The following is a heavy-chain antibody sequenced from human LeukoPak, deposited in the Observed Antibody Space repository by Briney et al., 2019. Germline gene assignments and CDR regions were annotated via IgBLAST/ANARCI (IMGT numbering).Heavy chain of an antibody. CDR3: AKENGAAVISHFDY. V-gene: IGHV3-66*01. J-gene: IGHJ4*02. D-gene: IGHD2-21*01. CDR2: IYSGGST. Sequence: GGSLRLSCAASGFTVSSNYMSWVRQAPGKGLELVSVIYSGGSTYYADSVKGRFTISRDNSKNTLYLQMNSLRAEDTAVYYCAKENGAAVISHFDYWGQGTLVTVSS. CDR1: GFTVSSNY.